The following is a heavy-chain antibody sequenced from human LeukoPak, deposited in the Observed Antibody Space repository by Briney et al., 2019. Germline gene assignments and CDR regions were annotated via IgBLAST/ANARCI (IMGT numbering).Heavy chain of an antibody. V-gene: IGHV3-23*01. Sequence: PGGSLRLSCTASGFTFSTYSVNWVRQAPGKGLEWVSAISGGGASGGRTYYADAVKGRFTISRDNSKNTLYLQMNSLRAEDTAVYYCAKGLQWELTCDYWGQGTLVTVSS. D-gene: IGHD3-16*02. CDR3: AKGLQWELTCDY. CDR1: GFTFSTYS. CDR2: ISGGGASGGRT. J-gene: IGHJ4*02.